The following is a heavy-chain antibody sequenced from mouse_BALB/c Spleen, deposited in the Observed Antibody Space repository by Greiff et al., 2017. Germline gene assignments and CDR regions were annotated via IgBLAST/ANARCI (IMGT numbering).Heavy chain of an antibody. Sequence: EVKLEESGPGLVKPSQSLSLTCTVTGYSITSDYAWNWIRQFPGNKLEWMGYISYSGSTSYNPSLKSRISITRDTSKNQFFLKLNSVTTEDTATYYCAREITTVVEGYAMDYWGQGTSVTVSS. D-gene: IGHD1-1*01. CDR2: ISYSGST. J-gene: IGHJ4*01. V-gene: IGHV3-2*02. CDR3: AREITTVVEGYAMDY. CDR1: GYSITSDYA.